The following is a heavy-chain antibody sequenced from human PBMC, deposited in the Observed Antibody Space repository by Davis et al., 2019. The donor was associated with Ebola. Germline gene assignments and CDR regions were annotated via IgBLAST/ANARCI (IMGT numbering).Heavy chain of an antibody. Sequence: GESLKIFCKGSGYSFTSYWIGWVRQMPGKGLEWMGIIYPGDSDTRYSPSFQGQVTISADKSISTAYLQWSSLKASDTAMYYCARTGDYSRGYYYYGMDVWGQGTTVTVSS. D-gene: IGHD4-11*01. J-gene: IGHJ6*02. V-gene: IGHV5-51*01. CDR1: GYSFTSYW. CDR2: IYPGDSDT. CDR3: ARTGDYSRGYYYYGMDV.